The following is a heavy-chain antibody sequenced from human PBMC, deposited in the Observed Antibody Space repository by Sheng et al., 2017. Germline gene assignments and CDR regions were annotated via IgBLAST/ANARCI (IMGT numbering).Heavy chain of an antibody. CDR3: ARGYSGAVLPAFDY. V-gene: IGHV4-30-2*01. Sequence: QLQLQESGSGLVKPSQTLSLTCAVSGGSISSGGYSWSWIRQPPGKGLEWIGYIYNSGSTYYNPSLKSRVTISLDRSKNQFSLELSSVTAADTAVYYCARGYSGAVLPAFDYWGQGTLVTVSS. J-gene: IGHJ4*02. CDR2: IYNSGST. D-gene: IGHD5-12*01. CDR1: GGSISSGGYS.